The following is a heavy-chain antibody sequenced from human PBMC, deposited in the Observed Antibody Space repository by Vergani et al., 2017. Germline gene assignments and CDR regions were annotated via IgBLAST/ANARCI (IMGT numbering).Heavy chain of an antibody. J-gene: IGHJ2*01. CDR2: IYYSGST. CDR3: ARHLGYCSGGSCYRYWYFDL. V-gene: IGHV4-59*08. CDR1: GGSISSYY. D-gene: IGHD2-15*01. Sequence: QVQLQESGPGLVKPSETLSLTCTVSGGSISSYYWSWIRQPPGKGLEWIGYIYYSGSTNYNPSLKSRVTISVDTSKNQFSLKLSSVTAADTAVYYCARHLGYCSGGSCYRYWYFDLWGRGTLVTVSS.